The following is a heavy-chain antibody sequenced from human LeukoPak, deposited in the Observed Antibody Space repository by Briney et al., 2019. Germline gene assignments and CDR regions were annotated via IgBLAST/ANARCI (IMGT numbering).Heavy chain of an antibody. V-gene: IGHV3-23*01. CDR2: ISGMGGST. Sequence: GGSLRLSCAASGFTFSSYAMSWVRQAPGKGLEWVSAISGMGGSTYYADSVKGRFTISRDNSKNTLYLQMNSLRAEDTAVYYCAKDESSSWYHYWGQGTLVTVSS. CDR1: GFTFSSYA. J-gene: IGHJ4*02. D-gene: IGHD6-13*01. CDR3: AKDESSSWYHY.